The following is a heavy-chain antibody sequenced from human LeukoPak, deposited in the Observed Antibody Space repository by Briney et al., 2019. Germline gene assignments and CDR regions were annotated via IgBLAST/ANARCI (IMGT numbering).Heavy chain of an antibody. CDR2: IYYSGST. Sequence: SETLSLTCTVSRGSISRHYWSWIRQPPGKGLERIGNIYYSGSTKYNPSLKSRVTISVDTSKNQFTLKLGSVTAADTAVYYCARDGGSGLFDFWGQGILVTVSS. CDR1: RGSISRHY. D-gene: IGHD3-10*01. V-gene: IGHV4-59*11. CDR3: ARDGGSGLFDF. J-gene: IGHJ4*02.